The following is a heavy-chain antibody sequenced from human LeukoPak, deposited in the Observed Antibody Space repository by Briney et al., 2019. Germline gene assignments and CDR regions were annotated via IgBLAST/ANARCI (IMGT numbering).Heavy chain of an antibody. Sequence: GASVKVSCKASGYTFTSYYMHWVRQAPGQGLEWMGIINPSGGSTSYAQKFQGRVTMTRDTSTSTVYMELSSLRSEDTAVYYCAREEQLSGSYSSSYYYGMDVWGQGTTVTVSS. V-gene: IGHV1-46*01. CDR2: INPSGGST. D-gene: IGHD1-26*01. J-gene: IGHJ6*02. CDR3: AREEQLSGSYSSSYYYGMDV. CDR1: GYTFTSYY.